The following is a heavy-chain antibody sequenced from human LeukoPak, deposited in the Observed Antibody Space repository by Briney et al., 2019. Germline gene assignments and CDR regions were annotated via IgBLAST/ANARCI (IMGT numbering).Heavy chain of an antibody. V-gene: IGHV3-21*01. CDR3: ARDLCSTSCYFHL. Sequence: GGSLRLSCAASGFTFSSYSMNWVRQAPGKGLEWVSSISSSSYIYYADSVKGRFTISRDNAKNSLYLQKNSLRAEDTAVYYCARDLCSTSCYFHLWGQGTLVTVSS. CDR2: ISSSSYI. CDR1: GFTFSSYS. D-gene: IGHD2-2*01. J-gene: IGHJ4*02.